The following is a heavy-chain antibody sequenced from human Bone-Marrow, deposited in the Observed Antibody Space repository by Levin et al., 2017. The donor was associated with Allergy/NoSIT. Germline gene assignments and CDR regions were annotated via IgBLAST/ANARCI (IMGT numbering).Heavy chain of an antibody. J-gene: IGHJ4*01. D-gene: IGHD5-18*01. V-gene: IGHV3-23*01. CDR2: ISENGGST. CDR3: AKELVVATPMITSLDF. CDR1: GFTFSSYA. Sequence: GESLKISCAASGFTFSSYAMSLVRQAPGEGLEWVSAISENGGSTYYADSMKGRFAISRDNSKNTLYLQMSSLRAEDTAVYYCAKELVVATPMITSLDFWGHGTLVTVSS.